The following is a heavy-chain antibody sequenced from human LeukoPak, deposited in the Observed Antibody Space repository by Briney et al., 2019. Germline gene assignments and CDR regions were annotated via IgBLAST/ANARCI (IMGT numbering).Heavy chain of an antibody. V-gene: IGHV3-23*01. CDR2: ISGSGGI. J-gene: IGHJ2*01. CDR3: AKAPIAVAGVYWYFAL. D-gene: IGHD6-19*01. CDR1: GFTFSSYG. Sequence: GGSLRLSCAASGFTFSSYGMSWVRQAPRKGLEWVSAISGSGGIYYADSVKGRFTISRDNSKTTLYLQMNSLRAEDTAVYYCAKAPIAVAGVYWYFALWGRGTLVTVSS.